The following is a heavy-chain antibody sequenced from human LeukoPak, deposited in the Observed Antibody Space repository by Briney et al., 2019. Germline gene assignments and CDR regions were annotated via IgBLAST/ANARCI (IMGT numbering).Heavy chain of an antibody. CDR1: GYSFTTYY. D-gene: IGHD5-18*01. Sequence: PGVSLKISCKGSGYSFTTYYITWVRQMPGKGLEWMGWIDPSDSYTNYSPSFQGHVTISADKSISTAYLQWSSLKASDTAMYYCARLGYSYGTAPFDYWGQGTLVTVSS. CDR3: ARLGYSYGTAPFDY. J-gene: IGHJ4*02. CDR2: IDPSDSYT. V-gene: IGHV5-10-1*01.